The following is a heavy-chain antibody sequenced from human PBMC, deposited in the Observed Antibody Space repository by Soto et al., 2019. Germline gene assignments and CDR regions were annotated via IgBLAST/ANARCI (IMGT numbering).Heavy chain of an antibody. J-gene: IGHJ4*02. CDR2: IWYDGSNK. D-gene: IGHD6-19*01. V-gene: IGHV3-33*01. CDR1: GFTFSSYG. Sequence: QVQLVESGGGVVQPGRSLRLSCAASGFTFSSYGMHWVRQAPGKGLEWVAVIWYDGSNKYYADSVKGRFTISRDNSKNTLYLQMNSLRAEDTAVYYCARSEADSSGWYGLDYWGQGTLVTVSS. CDR3: ARSEADSSGWYGLDY.